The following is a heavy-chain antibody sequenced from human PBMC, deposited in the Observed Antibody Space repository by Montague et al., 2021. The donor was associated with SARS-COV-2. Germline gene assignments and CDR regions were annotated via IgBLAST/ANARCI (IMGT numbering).Heavy chain of an antibody. J-gene: IGHJ4*02. D-gene: IGHD6-19*01. V-gene: IGHV3-30-3*01. CDR3: ARGTGISSGWFDY. CDR1: GFPFSSYA. Sequence: SRRLSCSASGFPFSSYAMHWVRQAPGKGLEWVAVISYDGSNKYYADSVKGRFTISRDNSKNTLYLQMNSLRAEDTAVYYCARGTGISSGWFDYWGQGTLVTVSS. CDR2: ISYDGSNK.